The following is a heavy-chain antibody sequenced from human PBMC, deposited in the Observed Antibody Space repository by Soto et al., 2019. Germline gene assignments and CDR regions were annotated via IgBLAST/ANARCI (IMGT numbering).Heavy chain of an antibody. D-gene: IGHD3-3*01. J-gene: IGHJ6*02. CDR3: ARDPQSSYDFWSGYSRRLVTTGMDV. Sequence: LRLSCAASGFTFSSYWMHWVRQAPGKGLVWVSRINSDGSSTSYADSVKGRFTISRDNAKNTLYLQMNSLRAEDTAVYYCARDPQSSYDFWSGYSRRLVTTGMDVWGQGTTVTVSS. CDR2: INSDGSST. CDR1: GFTFSSYW. V-gene: IGHV3-74*01.